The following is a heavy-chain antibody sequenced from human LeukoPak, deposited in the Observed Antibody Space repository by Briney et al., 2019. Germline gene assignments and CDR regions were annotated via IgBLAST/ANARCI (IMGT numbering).Heavy chain of an antibody. CDR2: MNPNSGNT. J-gene: IGHJ4*02. V-gene: IGHV1-8*01. CDR1: GYTFTSYD. D-gene: IGHD6-19*01. Sequence: ASVKVSCKASGYTFTSYDINWVRQATGQGLEWMGWMNPNSGNTGYAQKFQGRVTMTRNTSISTAYMELSSLRSEDTAVYYCARGTIAVAGTDFDYWGQGTMVTVSS. CDR3: ARGTIAVAGTDFDY.